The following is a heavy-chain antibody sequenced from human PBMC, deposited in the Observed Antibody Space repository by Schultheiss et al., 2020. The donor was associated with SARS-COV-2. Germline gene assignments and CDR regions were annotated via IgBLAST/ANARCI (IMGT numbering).Heavy chain of an antibody. V-gene: IGHV3-11*01. CDR1: GFTVSSNY. CDR3: ARDHAGSVVY. Sequence: GESLKISCAASGFTVSSNYMSWVRQAPGKGLEWVSFISSSGQTIYYADSVKGRFTVSRDNAKNSLYLHMNSLTAEDTAVYYCARDHAGSVVYWGQGTLVTVSS. J-gene: IGHJ4*02. CDR2: ISSSGQTI. D-gene: IGHD6-25*01.